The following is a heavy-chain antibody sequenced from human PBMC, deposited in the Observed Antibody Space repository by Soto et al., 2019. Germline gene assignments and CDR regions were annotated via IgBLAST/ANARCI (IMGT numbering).Heavy chain of an antibody. V-gene: IGHV2-5*02. D-gene: IGHD3-16*01. Sequence: QITLKESGPTLVKPTQTLTLTCTFSGFSLSTSGVGVGWIRQPPGKALEGLALIYWDDDKRYRPSLKRRLTIPKDTSKNQVVLTMTNIDPVDTATYYCTHRRRGSYFDYWGKGTLVTVSS. J-gene: IGHJ4*02. CDR3: THRRRGSYFDY. CDR1: GFSLSTSGVG. CDR2: IYWDDDK.